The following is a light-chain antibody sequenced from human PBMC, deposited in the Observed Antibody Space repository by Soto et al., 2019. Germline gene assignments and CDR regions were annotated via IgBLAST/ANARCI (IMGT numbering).Light chain of an antibody. V-gene: IGKV3-15*01. CDR2: GAS. J-gene: IGKJ5*01. Sequence: EIVMTQSPATLSVSPGERATLSCRASQSIGNNLGWYQQKPGQAPRLLIYGASTRATGIPARFSGSGSGTEFTLTTTSLQSEDSAVYYCQQYNTWTLISFGQGTRLEIK. CDR1: QSIGNN. CDR3: QQYNTWTLIS.